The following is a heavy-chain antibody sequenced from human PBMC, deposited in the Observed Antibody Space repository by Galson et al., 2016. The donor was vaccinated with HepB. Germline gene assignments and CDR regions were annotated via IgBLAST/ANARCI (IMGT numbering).Heavy chain of an antibody. J-gene: IGHJ4*02. Sequence: SLRLSCAASGLAFSSHWMHWVRQDLGKGLVWVSRINSDGTISNYADSVKGRFTISRDNAKNTLYLQMHSLSADDTAVYYCAKGGALHHVAVISIPPYYFDSWGQGTLVTVSS. CDR2: INSDGTIS. CDR3: AKGGALHHVAVISIPPYYFDS. V-gene: IGHV3-74*01. CDR1: GLAFSSHW. D-gene: IGHD2-21*01.